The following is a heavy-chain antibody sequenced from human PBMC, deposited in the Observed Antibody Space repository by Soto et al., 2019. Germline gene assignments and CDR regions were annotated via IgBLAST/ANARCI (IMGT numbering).Heavy chain of an antibody. V-gene: IGHV4-4*02. CDR3: ARDYYGSGSPDY. CDR1: GGSISSSNW. D-gene: IGHD3-10*01. J-gene: IGHJ4*02. CDR2: IYHSGST. Sequence: SETLSLTCAVSGGSISSSNWWSWVRQPPGKGLEWIGEIYHSGSTNYNPSLKSRVTISVDKSKNQFSLKLSSVTAPDTAVYYCARDYYGSGSPDYWGQGTLVTVSS.